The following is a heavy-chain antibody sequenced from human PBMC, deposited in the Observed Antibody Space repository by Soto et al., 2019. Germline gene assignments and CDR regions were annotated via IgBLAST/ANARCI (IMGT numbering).Heavy chain of an antibody. CDR1: GFTFSSYW. Sequence: PGGSLRLSCAASGFTFSSYWMSWVRQAPGKGLEWVANIKQDGSEKYYVDSVKGRFTISRDNAKNSLYLQMNSLRAEDTAVYYCATAKSSSWHIFDVWGQGSLVTGSS. V-gene: IGHV3-7*02. CDR2: IKQDGSEK. D-gene: IGHD6-13*01. CDR3: ATAKSSSWHIFDV. J-gene: IGHJ4*02.